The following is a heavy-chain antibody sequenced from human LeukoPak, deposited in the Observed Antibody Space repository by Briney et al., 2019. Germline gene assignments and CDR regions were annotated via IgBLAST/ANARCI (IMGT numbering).Heavy chain of an antibody. V-gene: IGHV3-73*01. CDR1: GFTFSGSA. CDR3: AKGYGSGSYLDY. CDR2: IRSKANSYAT. Sequence: PGGSLRLSCAASGFTFSGSAMHWVRQASGKGLEWVGRIRSKANSYATAYAASVKGRFTISRDDSKNTAYLQMNSLRAEDTAVYYCAKGYGSGSYLDYWGQGTLVTVSS. D-gene: IGHD3-10*01. J-gene: IGHJ4*02.